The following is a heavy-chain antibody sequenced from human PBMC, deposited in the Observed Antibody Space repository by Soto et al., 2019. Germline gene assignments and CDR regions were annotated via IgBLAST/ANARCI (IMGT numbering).Heavy chain of an antibody. CDR1: GFTFSRYW. J-gene: IGHJ3*02. CDR3: ARGDTHMITGMDSFDI. D-gene: IGHD3-16*01. Sequence: SXRRSCAASGFTFSRYWMNLVRQAPGKGLEWVANIKQDGTEKNYVDSVKGRFTISRDNARKSLYLQMDSLRAEDTAVYFCARGDTHMITGMDSFDIWGQGTMVTVSS. CDR2: IKQDGTEK. V-gene: IGHV3-7*01.